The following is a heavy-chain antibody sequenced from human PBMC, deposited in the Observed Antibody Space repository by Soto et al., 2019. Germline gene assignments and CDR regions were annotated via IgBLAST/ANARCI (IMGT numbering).Heavy chain of an antibody. J-gene: IGHJ3*02. CDR3: ARDPGSRGAFDI. V-gene: IGHV3-21*04. CDR2: ISSSSSYI. D-gene: IGHD3-10*01. CDR1: GFTFSSYS. Sequence: PGGSLRLSCAASGFTFSSYSMNWVRQAPGKGLEWVSSISSSSSYIYYADSVKGRFTISRDNAKNSLYLQMNSLRSEDTAVYYCARDPGSRGAFDIWRQGTMVTVSS.